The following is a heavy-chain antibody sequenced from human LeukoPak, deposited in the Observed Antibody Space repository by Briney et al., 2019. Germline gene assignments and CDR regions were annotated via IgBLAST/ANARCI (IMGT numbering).Heavy chain of an antibody. V-gene: IGHV5-51*01. D-gene: IGHD3-16*01. CDR3: ARSRGVGVDYSFDS. CDR2: IYPGDFDT. Sequence: GESLKISCKGSGYTFTTYWIGWVRQMPGKGLECMGIIYPGDFDTRYSPSFEGQVTISADKSISTAYLQWSSLKASDTAIYYCARSRGVGVDYSFDSWGQGTLVTVSS. J-gene: IGHJ4*02. CDR1: GYTFTTYW.